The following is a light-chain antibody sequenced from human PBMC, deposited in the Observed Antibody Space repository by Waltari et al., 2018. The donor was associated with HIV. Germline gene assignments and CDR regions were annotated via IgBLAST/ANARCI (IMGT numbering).Light chain of an antibody. CDR3: SSYAGSSTLYV. Sequence: QSALTQPASVSGSPGQSITISCPGTSSDVGGYDYVSWYQQHPGKAPKLMIYEVSNRPSGVSNRFSGSKSGNTASLTISGLQAEDEADYYCSSYAGSSTLYVFGTGTKVTVL. CDR1: SSDVGGYDY. J-gene: IGLJ1*01. CDR2: EVS. V-gene: IGLV2-14*01.